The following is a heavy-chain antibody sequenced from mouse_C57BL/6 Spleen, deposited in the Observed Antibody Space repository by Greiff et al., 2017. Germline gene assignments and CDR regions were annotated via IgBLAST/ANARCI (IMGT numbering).Heavy chain of an antibody. CDR3: ARTQAQALAFDY. Sequence: QVQLKESGAELVKPGASVKISCKASGYAFSSYWMNWVKQRPGKGLEWIGQIYPGDGDTNYNGKFKGKATLTADKSSSTAYMQLSSLTSEDSAVYFCARTQAQALAFDYWGQGTTLTVSS. CDR1: GYAFSSYW. V-gene: IGHV1-80*01. J-gene: IGHJ2*01. D-gene: IGHD3-2*02. CDR2: IYPGDGDT.